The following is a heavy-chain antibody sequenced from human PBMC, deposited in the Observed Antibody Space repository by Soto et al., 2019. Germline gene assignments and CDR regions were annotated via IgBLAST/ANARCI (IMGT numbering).Heavy chain of an antibody. V-gene: IGHV4-34*01. CDR3: AREDSYYFDY. CDR1: GGSFSGYY. Sequence: SETLSLTGAVDGGSFSGYYWGWIRQPPGKGLEWVGEINHSGSTNYNPSLKSRVTISVDTSKNQFSLKLSSVTAADTAVYYCAREDSYYFDYWGQGTLVTVSS. D-gene: IGHD6-6*01. J-gene: IGHJ4*02. CDR2: INHSGST.